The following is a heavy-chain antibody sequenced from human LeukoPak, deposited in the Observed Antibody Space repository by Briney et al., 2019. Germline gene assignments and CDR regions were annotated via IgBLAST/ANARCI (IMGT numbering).Heavy chain of an antibody. J-gene: IGHJ4*02. V-gene: IGHV4-61*02. CDR2: IYTNGST. Sequence: SETLSLTCTVSGYSISSGYYWSWIRQPAGKGLEWIGCIYTNGSTNYNPSLKSRVTISVDTSKNQFSLKLSSVTAADTAVYYCVRDFPHDSSGYYSVDYFDYWGQGTLVTVSS. CDR3: VRDFPHDSSGYYSVDYFDY. D-gene: IGHD3-22*01. CDR1: GYSISSGYY.